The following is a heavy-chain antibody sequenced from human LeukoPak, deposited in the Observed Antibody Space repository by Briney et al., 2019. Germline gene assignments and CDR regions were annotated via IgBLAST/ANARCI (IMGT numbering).Heavy chain of an antibody. CDR3: ASEYCSSTSYLGYYYYYYMDV. V-gene: IGHV1-69*04. J-gene: IGHJ6*03. CDR1: GGTFSSYA. Sequence: SVKVSCKASGGTFSSYAISWVRQAPGQGLEWMGRIIPILGIANYAQKFQGRVTITADKSTSTAYMELSSLRSEDTAVYYCASEYCSSTSYLGYYYYYYMDVWGKGTTVTVSS. CDR2: IIPILGIA. D-gene: IGHD2-2*01.